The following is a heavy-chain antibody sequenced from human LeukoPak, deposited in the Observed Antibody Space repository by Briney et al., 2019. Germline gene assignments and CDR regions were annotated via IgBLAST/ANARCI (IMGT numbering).Heavy chain of an antibody. J-gene: IGHJ4*02. CDR2: MNPNSGNT. D-gene: IGHD6-19*01. V-gene: IGHV1-8*01. CDR3: ATASYSSGWPTRLYYFDY. CDR1: GYTLTSYD. Sequence: ASVKVSCKASGYTLTSYDINWVRQATGQGLEWMGWMNPNSGNTGYAQKFQGRVTMTRNTSISTAYMELSSLRSEDTAVYYCATASYSSGWPTRLYYFDYWGQGTLVTVSS.